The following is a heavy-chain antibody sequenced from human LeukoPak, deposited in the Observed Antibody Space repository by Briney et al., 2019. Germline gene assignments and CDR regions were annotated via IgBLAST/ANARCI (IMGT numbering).Heavy chain of an antibody. CDR1: GFTFSSYS. J-gene: IGHJ4*02. CDR3: ASQYCGGGCYFDF. D-gene: IGHD2-21*02. V-gene: IGHV3-21*01. Sequence: GGSLRLSCAASGFTFSSYSMNWVRQAPGKGLEWVSSISSSSSYIYYADSVKGRFTISRDNAKNSLYLQMNSLRAEDTAVYYCASQYCGGGCYFDFWGQGTLFTVSS. CDR2: ISSSSSYI.